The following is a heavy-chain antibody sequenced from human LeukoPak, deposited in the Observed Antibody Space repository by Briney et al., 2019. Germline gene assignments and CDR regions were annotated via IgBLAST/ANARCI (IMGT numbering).Heavy chain of an antibody. D-gene: IGHD2-2*01. V-gene: IGHV3-30*03. CDR2: ISYDGSNR. CDR3: VRGYCTGTSCYHYFDY. J-gene: IGHJ4*02. Sequence: GGSLRLSWAASGFTFSSYGMHWVRQAPGKGLEWVAFISYDGSNRYSADSVKGRFTISRDNSKNTLYLQMNSLRPEDTAVNYCVRGYCTGTSCYHYFDYWGQGTLVTVSS. CDR1: GFTFSSYG.